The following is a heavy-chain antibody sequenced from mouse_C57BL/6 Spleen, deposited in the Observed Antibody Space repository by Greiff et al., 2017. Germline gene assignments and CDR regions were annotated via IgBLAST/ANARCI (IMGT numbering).Heavy chain of an antibody. D-gene: IGHD2-3*01. CDR2: IYPGDGDT. V-gene: IGHV1-82*01. Sequence: VQLQQSGPELVKPGASVKISCKASGYAFSSSWMNWVKQRPGKGLEWIGRIYPGDGDTNYNGKFKGKATLTADKSSSTAYMHLSSLTSEDSAVYFCASDGYHYFDYWGQGTTLTVSS. CDR3: ASDGYHYFDY. J-gene: IGHJ2*01. CDR1: GYAFSSSW.